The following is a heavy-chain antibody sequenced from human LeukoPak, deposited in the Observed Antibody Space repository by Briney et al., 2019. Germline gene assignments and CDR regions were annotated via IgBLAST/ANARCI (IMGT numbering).Heavy chain of an antibody. J-gene: IGHJ4*02. V-gene: IGHV3-30*03. CDR1: GFTFSSYG. D-gene: IGHD3-10*01. CDR3: ARLSYDSGTHYTCYEY. Sequence: GGSLRLSCAASGFTFSSYGMHWVRQAPGKGLEWVAVISYDGSNKYYADSVKGRFTISRDNSKNTLYLQMNSLRADDPAVYYCARLSYDSGTHYTCYEYWGQGTLVTVSS. CDR2: ISYDGSNK.